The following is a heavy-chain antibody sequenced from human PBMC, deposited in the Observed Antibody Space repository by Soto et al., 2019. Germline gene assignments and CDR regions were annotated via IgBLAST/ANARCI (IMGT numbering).Heavy chain of an antibody. J-gene: IGHJ4*02. D-gene: IGHD2-21*01. V-gene: IGHV4-39*01. CDR3: ARLPSRHCVDY. CDR2: LYYNVGN. CDR1: GSSISSSGNY. Sequence: PSESLSLTCTVSGSSISSSGNYWGWLRQPPGRGLEWIGSLYYNVGNYYNPSLKSRVTISADTYANQFSLLVNSVTAADTAIYYWARLPSRHCVDYWGQGALVTVSS.